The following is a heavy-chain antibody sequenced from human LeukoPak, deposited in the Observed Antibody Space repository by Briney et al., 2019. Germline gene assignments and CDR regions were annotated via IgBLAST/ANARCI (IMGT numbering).Heavy chain of an antibody. Sequence: GGSLRLSCAASGFTFSSYEMNWVRQAPGKGLEWVSYISSSGSTIYYADSVKGRFTISRDNAKNSLYLQMNSLRAEDTAVYYCARDTYYNDSSGYYLVYFDYWGQGTLVTVSS. D-gene: IGHD3-22*01. V-gene: IGHV3-48*03. J-gene: IGHJ4*02. CDR1: GFTFSSYE. CDR3: ARDTYYNDSSGYYLVYFDY. CDR2: ISSSGSTI.